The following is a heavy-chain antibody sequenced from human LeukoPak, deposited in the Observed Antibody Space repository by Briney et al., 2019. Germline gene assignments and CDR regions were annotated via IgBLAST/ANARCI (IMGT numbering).Heavy chain of an antibody. D-gene: IGHD2-2*01. Sequence: SVKVSCKASGYTFTGYHMHWVRQAPGQGLEWMGRINPNSGDTNYAQKFEGRVTMTRDTSISTAYMELSRLRSDDTAVYYCARDYCSSTSCLFDYWGQGTLVTVSS. CDR1: GYTFTGYH. J-gene: IGHJ4*02. CDR3: ARDYCSSTSCLFDY. V-gene: IGHV1-2*06. CDR2: INPNSGDT.